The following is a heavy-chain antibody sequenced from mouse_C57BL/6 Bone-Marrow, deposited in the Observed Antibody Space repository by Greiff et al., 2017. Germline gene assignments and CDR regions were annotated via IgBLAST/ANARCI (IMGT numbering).Heavy chain of an antibody. CDR3: TVVATDYFDY. J-gene: IGHJ2*01. V-gene: IGHV1-7*01. Sequence: VQLVESGAELAKPGASVKLSCKASGYTFTSYWMHWVKQRPGQGLEWIGYINPSSGYTKYNQKFKDKATLTADKSSSTAYMQLSSLTDEDSASNITTVVATDYFDYWGQGTTLTVSS. CDR2: INPSSGYT. CDR1: GYTFTSYW. D-gene: IGHD1-1*01.